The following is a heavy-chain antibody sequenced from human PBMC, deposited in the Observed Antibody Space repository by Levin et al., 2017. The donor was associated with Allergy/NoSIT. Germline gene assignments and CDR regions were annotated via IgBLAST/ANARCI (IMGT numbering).Heavy chain of an antibody. Sequence: SLKISCAASGFTFDDYAMHWVRQAPGKGLEWVSGISWNSGRIGYEDSVKGRFTISRDNAKNSLYLQMNSLRTEDTALYYCARDNVGFADAFDIWGKGTMFIVSS. CDR3: ARDNVGFADAFDI. D-gene: IGHD3-10*01. J-gene: IGHJ3*02. V-gene: IGHV3-9*01. CDR1: GFTFDDYA. CDR2: ISWNSGRI.